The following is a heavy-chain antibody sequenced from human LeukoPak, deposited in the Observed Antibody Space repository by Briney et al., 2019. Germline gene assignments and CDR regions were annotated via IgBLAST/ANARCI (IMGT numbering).Heavy chain of an antibody. CDR3: ARDGGLWFGKHFDY. Sequence: GSLRLSCAASGFTFSSYWMSWVRQAPGKGLEWVANIKQDGSEKYYVDSVKGRFTISRDNAKNSLYLQMNSLRAEDTAVYYCARDGGLWFGKHFDYWGQGTLVTVSS. V-gene: IGHV3-7*01. J-gene: IGHJ4*02. D-gene: IGHD3-10*01. CDR2: IKQDGSEK. CDR1: GFTFSSYW.